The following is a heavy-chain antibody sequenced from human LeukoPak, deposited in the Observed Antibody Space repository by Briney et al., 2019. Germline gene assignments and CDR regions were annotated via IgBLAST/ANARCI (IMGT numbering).Heavy chain of an antibody. J-gene: IGHJ6*02. V-gene: IGHV3-23*01. CDR2: ISGSGGST. CDR3: AKRTATRGHYYYYGMDV. CDR1: GFTFSSDA. Sequence: GGSLRLSCAASGFTFSSDAMSWVRQAPGKGLEWVSAISGSGGSTYYADSVKGRFTISRDNSKNTLYLQMNSLRAEDTAVYYCAKRTATRGHYYYYGMDVWGQGTTVTVSS. D-gene: IGHD5-18*01.